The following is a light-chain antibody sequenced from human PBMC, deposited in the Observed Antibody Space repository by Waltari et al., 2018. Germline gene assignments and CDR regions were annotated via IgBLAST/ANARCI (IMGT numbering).Light chain of an antibody. CDR2: WAS. J-gene: IGKJ4*01. CDR1: QSILDSSNNKNY. V-gene: IGKV4-1*01. Sequence: DIVMTQSPDSLAVSLGERATINSKSSQSILDSSNNKNYLAWHQQRPGQPPKLLIYWASTRESGVPDRFSGSGSGTDFTLTISSLQAEDVAVYYCQQYYSTPLTFGGGTKVEIK. CDR3: QQYYSTPLT.